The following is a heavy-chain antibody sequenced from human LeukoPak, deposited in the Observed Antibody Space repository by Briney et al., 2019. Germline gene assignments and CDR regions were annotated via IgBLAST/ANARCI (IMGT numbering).Heavy chain of an antibody. CDR3: ATVSGTTGTKINWFDP. CDR2: IYYSGST. CDR1: GGSISSYY. J-gene: IGHJ5*02. D-gene: IGHD1-1*01. Sequence: SETLSLTCTVSGGSISSYYWSWIRQPPGKGLEWIGYIYYSGSTNYNPSLKSRVTISVDTSKNQFSLKLSSVTAEDTAVYYCATVSGTTGTKINWFDPWGQGTLVTVSS. V-gene: IGHV4-59*01.